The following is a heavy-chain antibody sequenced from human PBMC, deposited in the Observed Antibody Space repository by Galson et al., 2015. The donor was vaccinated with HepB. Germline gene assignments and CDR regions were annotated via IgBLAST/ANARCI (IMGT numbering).Heavy chain of an antibody. Sequence: SLRLSCAASGFTFSSYSMNWVRQAPGKGLEWVSYISSSTIYYADSVKGRFTISRDNAKNSLYLQMNSLRDEDTAVYYCARDERSSSWYESGYWGQGTLVTVSS. CDR3: ARDERSSSWYESGY. CDR2: ISSSTI. CDR1: GFTFSSYS. J-gene: IGHJ4*02. V-gene: IGHV3-48*02. D-gene: IGHD6-13*01.